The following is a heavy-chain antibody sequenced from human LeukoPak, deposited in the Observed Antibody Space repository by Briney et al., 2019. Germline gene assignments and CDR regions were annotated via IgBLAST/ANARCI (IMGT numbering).Heavy chain of an antibody. V-gene: IGHV3-33*01. CDR2: IWYDGSNK. CDR3: ARDSSGPDEPLGMDV. J-gene: IGHJ6*02. CDR1: GFTFSSYG. D-gene: IGHD3-22*01. Sequence: GGSLRLSCAASGFTFSSYGMHWVRQAPGKGLEWVAVIWYDGSNKYYADSVKGRFTISRDNSKNTLYLQMNSLRAEDTAVYYCARDSSGPDEPLGMDVWGQGTTVTVSS.